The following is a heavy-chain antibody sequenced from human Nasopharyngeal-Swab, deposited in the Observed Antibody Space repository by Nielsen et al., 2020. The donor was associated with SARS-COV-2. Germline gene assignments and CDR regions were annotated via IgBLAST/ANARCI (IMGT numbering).Heavy chain of an antibody. J-gene: IGHJ4*02. CDR3: ACPVVRGYSPFFDY. V-gene: IGHV4-39*01. D-gene: IGHD3-10*01. CDR2: SHYRGST. Sequence: SETLSLTCTVSGGSISSSSYYWGRIRQHPGKGQEWLGSSHYRGSTYYNPSLKSRVTISVDTPKNQFSLKLISVTAADTAVYYCACPVVRGYSPFFDYWGQGTLVTVSS. CDR1: GGSISSSSYY.